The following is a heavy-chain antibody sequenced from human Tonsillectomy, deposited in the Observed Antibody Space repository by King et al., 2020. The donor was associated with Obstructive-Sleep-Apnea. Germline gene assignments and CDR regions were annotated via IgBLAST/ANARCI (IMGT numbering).Heavy chain of an antibody. V-gene: IGHV3-30*02. CDR1: GCSFSSYD. J-gene: IGHJ5*02. CDR2: IRYDGSNK. D-gene: IGHD3-22*01. CDR3: AKDRGSLIEVAPS. Sequence: HVQLVESGGGVVQPGRSLRLSCAASGCSFSSYDMHWVRQAPGKGLEWVAFIRYDGSNKYYADSVKGRFTISRDNSKSTLYLQMNSLRPEDTAVYYCAKDRGSLIEVAPSWGQGTLVTVSS.